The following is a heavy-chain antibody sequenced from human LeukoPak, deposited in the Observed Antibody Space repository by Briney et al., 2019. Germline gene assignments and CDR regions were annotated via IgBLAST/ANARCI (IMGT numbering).Heavy chain of an antibody. J-gene: IGHJ4*02. V-gene: IGHV3-21*01. CDR1: GFTFSTYS. CDR3: ARGPSGYHNT. D-gene: IGHD5-12*01. CDR2: ISSSGNYI. Sequence: GGSLRLSCAASGFTFSTYSMNWVRQAPGKGLEWVSSISSSGNYIYYADSVKGRFTISRDNAKNSLYLQMNSLRAEDTAVYYCARGPSGYHNTGGQGTLVTVSS.